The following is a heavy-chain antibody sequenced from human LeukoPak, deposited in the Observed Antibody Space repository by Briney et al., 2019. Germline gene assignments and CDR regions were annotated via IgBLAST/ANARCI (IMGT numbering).Heavy chain of an antibody. V-gene: IGHV4-4*07. D-gene: IGHD4-11*01. CDR2: IFTSGST. CDR3: ARAPVTVKDSFDI. Sequence: MTSETLSLTFAVSGGSINNYYWSWIRQPAGKGLEWIGRIFTSGSTNYNASLKSRVTVSVDTSKNQFSLKLRSMTAADTAVYYCARAPVTVKDSFDIWGQGTMVTVSS. CDR1: GGSINNYY. J-gene: IGHJ3*02.